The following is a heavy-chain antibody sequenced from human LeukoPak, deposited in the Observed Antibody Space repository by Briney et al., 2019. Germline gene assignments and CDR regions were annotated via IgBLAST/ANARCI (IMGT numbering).Heavy chain of an antibody. CDR3: ARRLILYSGNWFDA. CDR2: TSYSGNT. Sequence: PSETLSLTCTVSVASISSSRYPWGWIRQPPGEGLEWIGTTSYSGNTYYNPSFKSRITIAADTSKNQVYLNLSSVTAVDTAVYYCARRLILYSGNWFDAWGQGTLVTVSS. CDR1: VASISSSRYP. V-gene: IGHV4-39*01. D-gene: IGHD3-10*01. J-gene: IGHJ5*02.